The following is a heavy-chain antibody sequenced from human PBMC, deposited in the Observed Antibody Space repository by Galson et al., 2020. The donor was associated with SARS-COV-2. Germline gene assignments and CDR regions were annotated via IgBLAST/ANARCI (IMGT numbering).Heavy chain of an antibody. V-gene: IGHV3-21*01. Sequence: GGSLRLSCAASGFTFSDHNMIWVRQAPGQGLEWVSSIAGRGAYKYYADSSKGRFTISRDNAKNSVYLQLNSLRDEDTAVYYCARDKGSGFQMHWYFDLWGRGTLVSVSS. CDR3: ARDKGSGFQMHWYFDL. CDR2: IAGRGAYK. D-gene: IGHD3-22*01. J-gene: IGHJ2*01. CDR1: GFTFSDHN.